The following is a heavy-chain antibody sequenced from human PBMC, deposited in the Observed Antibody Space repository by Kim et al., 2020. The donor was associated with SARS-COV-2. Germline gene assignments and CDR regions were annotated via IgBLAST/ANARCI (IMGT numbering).Heavy chain of an antibody. CDR1: GDSINSGNFF. CDR3: ARDRGGGPDGDY. D-gene: IGHD3-10*01. Sequence: SETLSLTCTVSGDSINSGNFFWSWIRQTPGKGLEWIGYIYSSGSTYYNPSLKSRVMISVDTSKNQFSLKLSSVTAADTAVYYCARDRGGGPDGDYWGQGTLVTVSS. J-gene: IGHJ4*02. CDR2: IYSSGST. V-gene: IGHV4-30-4*01.